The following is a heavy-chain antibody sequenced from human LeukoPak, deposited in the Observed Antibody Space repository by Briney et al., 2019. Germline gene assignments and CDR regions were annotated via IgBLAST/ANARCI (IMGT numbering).Heavy chain of an antibody. CDR3: ARLRYDRGVVVVAATGWYFDL. J-gene: IGHJ2*01. D-gene: IGHD2-15*01. V-gene: IGHV4-4*02. Sequence: PSETLSLTCAVSGGSISSSNWRSWVRQPPGKGLEWIGEIYHSGSTNYNPSLKSRVTISVDKSKNQFSLKLSSVTAADTAVYYCARLRYDRGVVVVAATGWYFDLWGRGTLVTVSS. CDR1: GGSISSSNW. CDR2: IYHSGST.